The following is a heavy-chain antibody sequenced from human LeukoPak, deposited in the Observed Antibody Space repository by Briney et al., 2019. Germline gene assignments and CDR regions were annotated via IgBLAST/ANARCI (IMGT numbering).Heavy chain of an antibody. D-gene: IGHD3-10*01. J-gene: IGHJ4*02. CDR3: ARIKNYYGSGSFYFDY. V-gene: IGHV4-4*02. CDR1: GGSISSSNW. Sequence: PSGTLSLTCAVSGGSISSSNWWSWVRQPPGKGLEWIREIYHSGSTNYNPSLKSRVTISVDKSKNQFSLKLSSVTAADTAVYYCARIKNYYGSGSFYFDYWGQGTLVTVSS. CDR2: IYHSGST.